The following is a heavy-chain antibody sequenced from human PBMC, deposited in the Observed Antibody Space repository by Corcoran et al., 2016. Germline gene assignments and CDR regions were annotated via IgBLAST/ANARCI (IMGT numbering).Heavy chain of an antibody. CDR1: GFTFSSYW. CDR3: AREEGGGDSVGAFDI. Sequence: EVQLVESGGGLVQPGGSLRLSCAASGFTFSSYWMSWVRQAPGKGLEWVANIKQDGSEKYYVDSVKGRFTISRDNAKNSLYLQMNSLRAEDTAVYYCAREEGGGDSVGAFDIWGQGTMVTVSS. V-gene: IGHV3-7*03. CDR2: IKQDGSEK. D-gene: IGHD2-21*02. J-gene: IGHJ3*02.